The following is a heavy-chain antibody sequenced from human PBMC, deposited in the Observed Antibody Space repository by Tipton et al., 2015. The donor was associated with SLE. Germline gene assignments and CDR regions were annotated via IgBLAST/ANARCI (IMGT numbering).Heavy chain of an antibody. V-gene: IGHV4-59*08. CDR2: IYYSGST. Sequence: TLSLTCNISGGSISSSYWSWIRQPPGKGLEWIGYIYYSGSTNYNPSLKSRVTISVDTSKNQFSLKLSSVTAADTAVYYCARHMITGGEFDYWGQGTLVTVSS. J-gene: IGHJ4*02. CDR3: ARHMITGGEFDY. D-gene: IGHD3-16*01. CDR1: GGSISSSY.